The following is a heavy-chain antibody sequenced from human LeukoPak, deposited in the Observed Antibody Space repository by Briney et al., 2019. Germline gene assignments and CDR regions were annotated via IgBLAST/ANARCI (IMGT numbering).Heavy chain of an antibody. CDR2: IYHSGST. V-gene: IGHV4-38-2*02. CDR3: AAGSDY. J-gene: IGHJ4*02. D-gene: IGHD6-13*01. CDR1: GYSISSGYY. Sequence: SETLSLTCTVSGYSISSGYYWGWIRQPPGKGLEWIGSIYHSGSTYYNPSLKSRVTISVDTSKNQFSQKLSSVTAADTAVYYCAAGSDYWGQGTLVTVSS.